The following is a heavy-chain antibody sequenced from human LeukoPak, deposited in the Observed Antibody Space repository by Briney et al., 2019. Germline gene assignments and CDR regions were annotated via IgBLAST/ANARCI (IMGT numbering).Heavy chain of an antibody. J-gene: IGHJ3*02. D-gene: IGHD6-19*01. CDR1: GGSISSYY. CDR3: AREGYSSGWYGHAFDI. V-gene: IGHV4-59*01. CDR2: IYYSGST. Sequence: SETLSLTCTVSGGSISSYYWNWIRQPPGKGLEWIGYIYYSGSTNYNPSLKSRVTISADTSKNQFSLKLSSATAADTAVYYCAREGYSSGWYGHAFDIWGQGTMVTVSS.